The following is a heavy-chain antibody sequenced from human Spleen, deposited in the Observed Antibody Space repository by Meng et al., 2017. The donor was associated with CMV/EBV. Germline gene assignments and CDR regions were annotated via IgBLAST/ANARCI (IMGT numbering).Heavy chain of an antibody. Sequence: GESLKISCAASGFTFDDYGMSWVRQAPGKGLEWIYGINWNGVTTTYADSVKGRFTISRDNAKNSLYLQLNSLGAEDTALFYSANGLTTRWIPLNFAYWGQGTLVTVSS. CDR1: GFTFDDYG. CDR2: INWNGVTT. D-gene: IGHD1-1*01. J-gene: IGHJ4*02. CDR3: ANGLTTRWIPLNFAY. V-gene: IGHV3-20*04.